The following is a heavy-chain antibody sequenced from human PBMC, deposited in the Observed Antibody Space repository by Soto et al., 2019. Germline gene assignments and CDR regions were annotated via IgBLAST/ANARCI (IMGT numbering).Heavy chain of an antibody. Sequence: PGGSLRLSCAASGFTFSSYGMHWVRQAPGKGLEWVAVISYDGSNKYYADSVKGRFTISRDNSKNTLYLQMNSLRAEDTAVYYCAKESYSSGYYYMDVWGKGTTVTVSS. J-gene: IGHJ6*03. CDR3: AKESYSSGYYYMDV. D-gene: IGHD6-25*01. CDR1: GFTFSSYG. V-gene: IGHV3-30*18. CDR2: ISYDGSNK.